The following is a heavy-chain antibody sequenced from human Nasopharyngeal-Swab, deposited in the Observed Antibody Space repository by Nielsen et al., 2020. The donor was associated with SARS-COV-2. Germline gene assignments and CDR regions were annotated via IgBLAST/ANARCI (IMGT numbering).Heavy chain of an antibody. CDR3: ARAYYDSEVSGYYYYYMDV. J-gene: IGHJ6*03. CDR1: GFTFSSYS. CDR2: ISSSSGYI. D-gene: IGHD3-22*01. Sequence: GGSLRLSCAASGFTFSSYSMNWVRQAPGKGLEWVSSISSSSGYIYYADSMKGRFTISRDNAKNSLYLQMNSLRAEDTAVYYCARAYYDSEVSGYYYYYMDVWGKGTTVTVSS. V-gene: IGHV3-21*01.